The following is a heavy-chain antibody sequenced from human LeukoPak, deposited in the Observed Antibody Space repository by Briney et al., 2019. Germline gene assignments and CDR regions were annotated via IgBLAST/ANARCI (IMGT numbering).Heavy chain of an antibody. Sequence: SETLSLTCAVYGGSFSGYYWSWIRQPPGKGLEWIGEINHSGSTNYNPSLKSRVTISVDTSKNQFSLKLSSVTAADTAVYYCARGCFRRVPPLGYWGQGTLVTVSS. D-gene: IGHD5/OR15-5a*01. CDR2: INHSGST. V-gene: IGHV4-34*01. CDR1: GGSFSGYY. CDR3: ARGCFRRVPPLGY. J-gene: IGHJ4*02.